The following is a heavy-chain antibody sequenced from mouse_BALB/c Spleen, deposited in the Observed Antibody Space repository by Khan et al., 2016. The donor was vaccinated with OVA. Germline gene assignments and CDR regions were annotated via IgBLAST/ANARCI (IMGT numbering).Heavy chain of an antibody. D-gene: IGHD2-2*01. CDR2: IFTNNGDY. CDR3: VRSGYGSFAY. Sequence: VRLQQSGPELVKPGASVKISCKASGYTFTDYNMDWVKQSHGKSIEWIGYIFTNNGDYGNNQKFKNKATLTVDHSSSTAYMEFRSLTSEDSAVYYCVRSGYGSFAYWGQGTLVTVSA. CDR1: GYTFTDYN. V-gene: IGHV1S29*02. J-gene: IGHJ3*01.